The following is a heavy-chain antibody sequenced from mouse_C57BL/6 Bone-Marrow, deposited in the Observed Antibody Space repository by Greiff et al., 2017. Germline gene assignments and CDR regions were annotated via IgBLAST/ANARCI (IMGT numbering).Heavy chain of an antibody. CDR2: IHPNSGST. CDR3: ARFTAVVPSKDY. D-gene: IGHD1-1*01. J-gene: IGHJ4*01. Sequence: QVQLQQPGAELVKPGASVKLSCKASGYTFTSYWMHWVKQRPGQGLEWIGMIHPNSGSTNYNEKFKSKATLTVDKSSSTAYMQLSSLTSEDSAVYYCARFTAVVPSKDYWGQGTSVTVSS. V-gene: IGHV1-64*01. CDR1: GYTFTSYW.